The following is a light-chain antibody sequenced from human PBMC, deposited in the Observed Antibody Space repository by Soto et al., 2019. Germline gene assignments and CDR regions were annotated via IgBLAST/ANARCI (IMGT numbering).Light chain of an antibody. V-gene: IGKV4-1*01. CDR3: QQYYSTPRT. CDR2: WAS. CDR1: QNLLYSYKNKNY. J-gene: IGKJ1*01. Sequence: DIVMTQFPDSLAVSLGERATINCKSSQNLLYSYKNKNYLAWYQHKPGQPPKLLIYWASTRESGVPDRFSGSGSGTDFTLTISGLQAEDVAIYYCQQYYSTPRTFGQGTKVEI.